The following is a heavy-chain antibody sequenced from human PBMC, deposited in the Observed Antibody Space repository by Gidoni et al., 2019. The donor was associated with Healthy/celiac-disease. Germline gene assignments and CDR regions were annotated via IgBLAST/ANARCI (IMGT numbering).Heavy chain of an antibody. CDR1: GFTFDDFA. V-gene: IGHV3-43D*04. Sequence: EVQLVESGGVVVQPGGSLRLSCAASGFTFDDFAMHWVRQAPGKGLEWVSSSSWDGRSTYYADTVKDRFTRSRDNSKNSLYLQMNSLGDEDTALCYSAKGYCSGGSCYPYGMDVWGQGTTVTVSS. J-gene: IGHJ6*02. CDR2: SSWDGRST. D-gene: IGHD2-15*01. CDR3: AKGYCSGGSCYPYGMDV.